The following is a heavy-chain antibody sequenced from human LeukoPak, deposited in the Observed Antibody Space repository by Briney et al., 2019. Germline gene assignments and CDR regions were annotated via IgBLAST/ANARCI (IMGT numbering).Heavy chain of an antibody. V-gene: IGHV3-7*01. CDR2: IKQDGSEK. J-gene: IGHJ3*02. CDR3: ARDLAGPPQEAFDI. CDR1: GLTFSSYW. Sequence: GGSLRLSCAASGLTFSSYWMSWVRQAPGKGLEWVANIKQDGSEKHYVDSVTGRFTISRDNTKNSLYLQMNSLRADDTAAYYCARDLAGPPQEAFDIWGQGTMVTVSS.